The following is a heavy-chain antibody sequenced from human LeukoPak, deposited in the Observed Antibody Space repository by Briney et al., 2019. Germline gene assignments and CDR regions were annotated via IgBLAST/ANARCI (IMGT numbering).Heavy chain of an antibody. CDR3: ARVMGYSGYDFHWYFDL. V-gene: IGHV1-69*06. D-gene: IGHD5-12*01. Sequence: AASVKVSFKASGGTFSSYAISWVRQAPGQGLEWMGGIIPIFGTANYAQKFQGRVTITADKSTSTAYMELNSLRSEDTAVYYCARVMGYSGYDFHWYFDLWGRGTLVTVSS. J-gene: IGHJ2*01. CDR1: GGTFSSYA. CDR2: IIPIFGTA.